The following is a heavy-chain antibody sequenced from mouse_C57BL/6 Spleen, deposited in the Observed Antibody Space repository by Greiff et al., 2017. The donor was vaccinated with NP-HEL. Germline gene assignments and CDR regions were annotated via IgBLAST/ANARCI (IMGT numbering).Heavy chain of an antibody. CDR2: ISSGGSYT. Sequence: EVQLQESGGDLVKPGGSLKLSCAASGFTFSSYGMSWVRQTPDKRLEWVATISSGGSYTYYPDSVKGRFTISRDNAKNTLYLQMSSLKSEDTAMYYCARHSDYDYDWYFDVWGTGTTVTVSS. J-gene: IGHJ1*03. D-gene: IGHD2-4*01. CDR1: GFTFSSYG. CDR3: ARHSDYDYDWYFDV. V-gene: IGHV5-6*01.